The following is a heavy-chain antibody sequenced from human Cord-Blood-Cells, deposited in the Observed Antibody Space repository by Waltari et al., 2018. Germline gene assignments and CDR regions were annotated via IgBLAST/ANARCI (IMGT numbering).Heavy chain of an antibody. CDR1: AFISSSYA. CDR3: AHHSSSWYFDY. Sequence: EVQLLESGGGLVQPGGSLRLSCAASAFISSSYAMSWVRQAPGKGLDVVSAISGSGGSTYCADAVKGRFTISRDNSKNTLYLQMNSLRAEDTALYYCAHHSSSWYFDYWGQGTLVTVSS. V-gene: IGHV3-23*01. CDR2: ISGSGGST. J-gene: IGHJ4*02. D-gene: IGHD6-13*01.